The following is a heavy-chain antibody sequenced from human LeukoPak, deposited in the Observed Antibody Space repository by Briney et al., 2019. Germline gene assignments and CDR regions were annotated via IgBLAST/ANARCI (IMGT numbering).Heavy chain of an antibody. D-gene: IGHD6-13*01. J-gene: IGHJ6*02. Sequence: SETLSFTCPVSGGSISSYYWSWIPQPPGEGLEWIGYIYYSGSTNYNLSLKSRVTISVDTSKNQFSLKLSSVTAADTAVYYCARRVAAAGTGGYGMDVWGQGTTVTVSS. V-gene: IGHV4-59*01. CDR2: IYYSGST. CDR3: ARRVAAAGTGGYGMDV. CDR1: GGSISSYY.